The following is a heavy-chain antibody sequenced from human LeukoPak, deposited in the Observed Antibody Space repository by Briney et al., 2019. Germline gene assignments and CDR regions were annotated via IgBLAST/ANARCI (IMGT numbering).Heavy chain of an antibody. J-gene: IGHJ4*02. CDR1: GGSFSGYY. CDR3: ARVAVWIQLWLPDY. V-gene: IGHV4-34*01. D-gene: IGHD5-18*01. Sequence: SETLSHTCAVYGGSFSGYYWSWIRQPPGKGLEWIGEINHSGSTNYNPSLKSRVTISVDTSKNQFSLKLSSVTAADTAVYYCARVAVWIQLWLPDYWGQGTLVTVSS. CDR2: INHSGST.